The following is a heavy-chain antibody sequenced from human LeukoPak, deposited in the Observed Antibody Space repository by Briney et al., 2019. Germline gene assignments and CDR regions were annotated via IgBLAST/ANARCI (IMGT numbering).Heavy chain of an antibody. J-gene: IGHJ4*02. CDR3: ARGNWNYVLDY. CDR1: GGSVSSSNYY. D-gene: IGHD1-7*01. CDR2: VYYSGST. V-gene: IGHV4-39*01. Sequence: SETLSLTCTVSGGSVSSSNYYWGWIRQPPGKGLEWIGRVYYSGSTYYNPSLKSRVTISVDTSKNQFSLKVSSVTAADTAVYYCARGNWNYVLDYWGQGTLVIVSS.